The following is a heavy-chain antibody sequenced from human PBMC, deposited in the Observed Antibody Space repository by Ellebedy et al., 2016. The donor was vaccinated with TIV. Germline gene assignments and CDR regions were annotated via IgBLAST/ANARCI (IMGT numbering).Heavy chain of an antibody. CDR3: AGTVYSSSARGWFDP. CDR2: IYPGDSDT. J-gene: IGHJ5*02. Sequence: GESLKISXKGSGYSFTSYWIGWVRQMPGKGLEWMGIIYPGDSDTRYSPSFQGQVTISADKSISTAYLQWSSLKASDTAMYYCAGTVYSSSARGWFDPWGQGTLVTVSS. CDR1: GYSFTSYW. V-gene: IGHV5-51*01. D-gene: IGHD6-13*01.